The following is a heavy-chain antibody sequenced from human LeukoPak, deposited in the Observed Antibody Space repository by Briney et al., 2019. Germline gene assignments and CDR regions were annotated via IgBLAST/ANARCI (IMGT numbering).Heavy chain of an antibody. J-gene: IGHJ4*02. CDR1: GGSISSGGHY. D-gene: IGHD3-16*02. Sequence: PSQTLSLTCTVSGGSISSGGHYWSWIRQHPGKGLEWIGYIYYSGSTYYNPSLKSRVTISVDTSKNQFSLKLSSVTAADTAVYYCARAKDVSPFDYWGQGTLVTVSS. CDR2: IYYSGST. V-gene: IGHV4-31*03. CDR3: ARAKDVSPFDY.